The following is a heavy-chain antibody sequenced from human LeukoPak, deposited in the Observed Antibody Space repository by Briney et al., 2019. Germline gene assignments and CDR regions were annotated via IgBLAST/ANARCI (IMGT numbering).Heavy chain of an antibody. D-gene: IGHD5-18*01. CDR3: ATQATGGYSPFDF. J-gene: IGHJ4*02. CDR2: ISGAGDST. Sequence: GGSLRLSCAASGFTFSGYAMSWVRQAPGKGLEWVSAISGAGDSTYYADSVRGRFTISRDNSKNTLYLQMSSLGAEDTAIYYCATQATGGYSPFDFWGQGTLITVSS. CDR1: GFTFSGYA. V-gene: IGHV3-23*01.